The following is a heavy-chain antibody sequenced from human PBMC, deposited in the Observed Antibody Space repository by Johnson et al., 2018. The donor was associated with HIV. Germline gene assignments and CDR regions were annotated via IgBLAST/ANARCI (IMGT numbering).Heavy chain of an antibody. V-gene: IGHV3-30*04. CDR2: ISYDGSNK. CDR3: ARVRAGRENAFDI. Sequence: QVQLVESGGGLVQPGGSLRLSCAASGFTFSTYAMHWVRQAPGKGLEWVAAISYDGSNKYYADSVKGRFTISRDNSKNTLSLQMNSPRVDDTAIYYCARVRAGRENAFDIWGQGTMVTVSS. J-gene: IGHJ3*02. D-gene: IGHD1-26*01. CDR1: GFTFSTYA.